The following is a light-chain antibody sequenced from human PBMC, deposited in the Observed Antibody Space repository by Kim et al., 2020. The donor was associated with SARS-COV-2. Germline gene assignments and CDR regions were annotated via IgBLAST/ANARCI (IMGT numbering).Light chain of an antibody. V-gene: IGLV3-19*01. CDR2: ATN. Sequence: LRQTVRITIRGDSRRRCYGSWYEQKPGRAPVLVMYATNNRPSGIPNQFSGSTSENTASLTITGAQAEDEADYYCNSRDSSGNHWVFGGGTQLTVL. CDR1: SRRRCY. J-gene: IGLJ3*02. CDR3: NSRDSSGNHWV.